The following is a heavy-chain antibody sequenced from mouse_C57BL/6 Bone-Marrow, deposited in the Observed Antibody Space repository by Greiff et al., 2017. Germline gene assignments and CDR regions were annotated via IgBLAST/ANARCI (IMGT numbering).Heavy chain of an antibody. CDR2: IWSDGST. D-gene: IGHD1-1*01. J-gene: IGHJ4*01. CDR1: GFSLTSYG. CDR3: ARHKGGNYGSSFYAMDY. V-gene: IGHV2-6-1*01. Sequence: QVQLKESGPGLVAPSQSLSITCTVSGFSLTSYGVHWVRQPPGKGLEWLVVIWSDGSTTYNSALKSRLSISKDNSKSQGFLKMNSLQTDDTAMYYCARHKGGNYGSSFYAMDYWGQGTSVTVSS.